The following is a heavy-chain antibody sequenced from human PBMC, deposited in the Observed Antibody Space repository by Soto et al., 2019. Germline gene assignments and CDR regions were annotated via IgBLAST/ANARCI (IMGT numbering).Heavy chain of an antibody. CDR1: GYTFTSYG. J-gene: IGHJ5*02. D-gene: IGHD3-10*01. CDR3: ARDYYGSGSYYPWFDH. Sequence: GXSGKVSCRASGYTFTSYGISWVRQAPGQGLEWMGWISAYNGNTNYAQKLQGRVTMTTDTSTSTAYMELRSLRSDDTAVYYCARDYYGSGSYYPWFDHWGQGTLVTVSS. CDR2: ISAYNGNT. V-gene: IGHV1-18*04.